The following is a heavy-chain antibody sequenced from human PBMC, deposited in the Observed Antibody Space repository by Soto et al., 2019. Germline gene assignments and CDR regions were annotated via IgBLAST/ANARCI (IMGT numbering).Heavy chain of an antibody. D-gene: IGHD3-22*01. Sequence: GGSLRLSCAASGFTFSSYAMHWVRQAPGKGLEWVAVISYDGSNKYYAESVKGRFTISRDNSKHTLYLQMNSLRAEDTAVYYCARDKNYYDSSGYYSLFDYWGQGTLVTVSS. J-gene: IGHJ4*02. CDR3: ARDKNYYDSSGYYSLFDY. CDR1: GFTFSSYA. V-gene: IGHV3-30-3*01. CDR2: ISYDGSNK.